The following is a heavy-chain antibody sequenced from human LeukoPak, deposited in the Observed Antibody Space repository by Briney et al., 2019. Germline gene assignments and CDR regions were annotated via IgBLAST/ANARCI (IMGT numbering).Heavy chain of an antibody. J-gene: IGHJ4*02. Sequence: GGSLRLSCAASGFTVSSNYMSWVRQAPGKGLEWVSVIYSGGSTYYADSVKGRFTISRDNSKNTLYLQMNSLRAEDTAVYYCAKRLDTSRGLEYWGQGTLVTVSS. CDR2: IYSGGST. CDR1: GFTVSSNY. D-gene: IGHD1-1*01. CDR3: AKRLDTSRGLEY. V-gene: IGHV3-53*01.